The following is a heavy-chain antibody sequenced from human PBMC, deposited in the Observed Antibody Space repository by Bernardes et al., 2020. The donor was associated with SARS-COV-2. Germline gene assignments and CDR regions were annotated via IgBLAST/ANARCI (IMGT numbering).Heavy chain of an antibody. CDR2: VTGSGYGT. V-gene: IGHV3-23*01. Sequence: GGSLRLPCVGSGFTFSDYVIIWVRQAPGKGLEWISGVTGSGYGTYYADSVKGRSSISRDNSKNTVYLQMNSLRDEDTAVYYCVGPGFWGQGTLVTVSS. CDR1: GFTFSDYV. J-gene: IGHJ4*02. CDR3: VGPGF.